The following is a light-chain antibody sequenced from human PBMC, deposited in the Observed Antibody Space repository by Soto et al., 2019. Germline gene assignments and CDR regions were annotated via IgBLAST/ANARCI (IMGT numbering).Light chain of an antibody. Sequence: IVLTQSAATLSLFPGERATLSCRASQSVGSFLAWYQQKRGQAPRLLIYDASNRATGIPARFSGSGSGTDFTLTISSLEPEDFTVYYCQQRSSWPWTFGQGTKVEIK. J-gene: IGKJ1*01. CDR1: QSVGSF. CDR3: QQRSSWPWT. CDR2: DAS. V-gene: IGKV3-11*01.